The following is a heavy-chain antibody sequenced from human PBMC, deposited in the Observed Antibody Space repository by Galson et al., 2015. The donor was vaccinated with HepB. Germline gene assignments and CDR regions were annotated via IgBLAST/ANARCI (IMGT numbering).Heavy chain of an antibody. J-gene: IGHJ4*02. CDR3: ARDRHGDYVLEY. V-gene: IGHV3-66*02. D-gene: IGHD4-17*01. Sequence: SLRLSCAASGFTVSSNYMSWVRQAPGKGLEWVSVIYSGGSTYYADSVKGRFTISRDNSKNTLYLQMNSLRAENTAVYYCARDRHGDYVLEYWGQGTLVTVSS. CDR1: GFTVSSNY. CDR2: IYSGGST.